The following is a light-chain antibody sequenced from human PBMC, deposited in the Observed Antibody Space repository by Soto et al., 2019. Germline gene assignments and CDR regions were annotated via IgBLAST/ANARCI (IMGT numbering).Light chain of an antibody. Sequence: QSVLTQPPSASGTPGQRVTISCSGSSSNIGSNTVNCYQQLPGTAPKLLIYSNNPRPSGVPDRFSGSKAGTSASLAISGHQSEDEADYYCAAWDDSLNGHVVFGGGTKVTVL. CDR1: SSNIGSNT. J-gene: IGLJ2*01. CDR3: AAWDDSLNGHVV. V-gene: IGLV1-44*01. CDR2: SNN.